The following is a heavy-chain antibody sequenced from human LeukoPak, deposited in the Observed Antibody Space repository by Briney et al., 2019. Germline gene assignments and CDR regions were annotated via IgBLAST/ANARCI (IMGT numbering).Heavy chain of an antibody. Sequence: ASVKVSCKASGGTFSSYAISWVRQAPGQGLEWMGRIIPILGIANYAQKFQGRVTITAGKSTSTAYMELSSLRSEDTAVYYCARGLVVINYYYGMDVWGQGTTVTVSS. CDR3: ARGLVVINYYYGMDV. CDR1: GGTFSSYA. V-gene: IGHV1-69*04. D-gene: IGHD3-22*01. J-gene: IGHJ6*02. CDR2: IIPILGIA.